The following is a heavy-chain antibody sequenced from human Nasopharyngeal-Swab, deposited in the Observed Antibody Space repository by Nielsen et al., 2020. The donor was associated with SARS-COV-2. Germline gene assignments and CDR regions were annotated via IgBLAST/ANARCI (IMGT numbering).Heavy chain of an antibody. D-gene: IGHD4-17*01. CDR2: TYYRSKWYN. CDR3: ARAMGAYGDYYYYYYTDV. V-gene: IGHV6-1*01. Sequence: WIRQSPSRGLEWLGRTYYRSKWYNDYAVSVKSRITINPDTSKNQFSLRLNSVTPEDTAVYYCARAMGAYGDYYYYYYTDVWGKGTTVTVSS. J-gene: IGHJ6*03.